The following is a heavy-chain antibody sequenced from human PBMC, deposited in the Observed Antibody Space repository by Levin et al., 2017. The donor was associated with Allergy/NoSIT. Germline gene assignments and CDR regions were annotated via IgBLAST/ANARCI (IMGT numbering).Heavy chain of an antibody. Sequence: KISCKASGGTFSSYAISWVRQAPGQGLEWMGGIIPIFGTANYAQKFQGRVTITADKSTSTAYMELSSLRSEDTAVYYCARDNGDYVGGAVVYWGQGTLVTVSS. D-gene: IGHD4-17*01. CDR2: IIPIFGTA. CDR3: ARDNGDYVGGAVVY. J-gene: IGHJ4*02. V-gene: IGHV1-69*06. CDR1: GGTFSSYA.